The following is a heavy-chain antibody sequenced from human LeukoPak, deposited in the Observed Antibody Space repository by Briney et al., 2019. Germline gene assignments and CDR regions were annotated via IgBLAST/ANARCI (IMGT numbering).Heavy chain of an antibody. CDR3: ASSDRLDY. J-gene: IGHJ4*02. CDR2: MFGDGSST. D-gene: IGHD1-14*01. CDR1: RFTPSPTW. V-gene: IGHV3-74*01. Sequence: LRPSYAAPRFTPSPTWMPIGRQGLGKGLVWVSRMFGDGSSTTYADSVRGRFTVSRDNAKNTVYLQMNSLRAEDTAVYYCASSDRLDYWGQGTLVTVSS.